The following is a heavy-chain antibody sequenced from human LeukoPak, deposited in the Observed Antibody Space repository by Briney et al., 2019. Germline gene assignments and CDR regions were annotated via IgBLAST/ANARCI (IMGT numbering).Heavy chain of an antibody. CDR2: IIPIFGTA. CDR3: VSGWVLEYFQH. J-gene: IGHJ1*01. Sequence: GASVKVSCKASGGTFSSYAISWVRQAPGQGLEWMGGIIPIFGTANYAQKFQGRVTITTDESTSTAYMELSSLRSEDTAVYYCVSGWVLEYFQHWGQGTLVTVSS. CDR1: GGTFSSYA. V-gene: IGHV1-69*05. D-gene: IGHD6-25*01.